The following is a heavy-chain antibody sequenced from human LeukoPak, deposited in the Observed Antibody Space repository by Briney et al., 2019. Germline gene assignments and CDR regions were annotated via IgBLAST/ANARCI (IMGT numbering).Heavy chain of an antibody. CDR2: ISSSSTYT. CDR1: GFTFSDHY. V-gene: IGHV3-11*05. Sequence: PGGSLRLSCAASGFTFSDHYMSWIRQAPGKGLEWVSYISSSSTYTAYADSVKGRITISRDNAKNSLYLQMNSLRAEDTALYYCARVGGSGSRYGMDVWGQGTTVTVSS. J-gene: IGHJ6*02. D-gene: IGHD3-10*01. CDR3: ARVGGSGSRYGMDV.